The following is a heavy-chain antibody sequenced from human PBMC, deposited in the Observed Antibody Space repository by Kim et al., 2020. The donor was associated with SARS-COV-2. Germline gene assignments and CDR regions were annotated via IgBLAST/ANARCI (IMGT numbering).Heavy chain of an antibody. D-gene: IGHD3-10*01. CDR3: ARVRGGTWFMDV. V-gene: IGHV3-21*01. J-gene: IGHJ6*03. CDR2: ITSTSDYI. CDR1: GFTFSNFN. Sequence: GGSLRLSCAASGFTFSNFNMNWVRQAPGKGLEWVSSITSTSDYINYADSVKGRFTISRDNAKNSLSLQVNSLRAEDTAVYYCARVRGGTWFMDVWGKGTT.